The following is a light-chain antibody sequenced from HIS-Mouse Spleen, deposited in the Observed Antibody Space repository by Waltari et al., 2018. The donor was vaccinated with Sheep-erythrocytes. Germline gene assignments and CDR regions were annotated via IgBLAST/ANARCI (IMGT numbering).Light chain of an antibody. CDR2: DVS. CDR1: SSDCGGYNY. V-gene: IGLV2-11*01. Sequence: QSALTQPRSVSGSPGQSVTISCTGTSSDCGGYNYVSLYQQHPGNAPTRMIYDVSKRPSGVPDRLSGSTSGNTASLTISGLQAEDEADYYCCSYAGSYTFVVFGGGTKLTVL. J-gene: IGLJ2*01. CDR3: CSYAGSYTFVV.